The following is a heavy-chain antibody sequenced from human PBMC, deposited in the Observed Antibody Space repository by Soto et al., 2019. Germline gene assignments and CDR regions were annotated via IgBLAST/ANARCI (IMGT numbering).Heavy chain of an antibody. CDR3: AREYSYGRVFYYYYYGMDV. D-gene: IGHD5-18*01. V-gene: IGHV3-48*02. CDR1: GFTFSSYS. Sequence: GGSLRLSCAASGFTFSSYSMNWVRQAPGKGLEWVSYISSSSSTIYYTDSVKGRFTISRDNAKNSLYLQMNSLRDEDTAVYYCAREYSYGRVFYYYYYGMDVWGQGTTVTVSS. CDR2: ISSSSSTI. J-gene: IGHJ6*02.